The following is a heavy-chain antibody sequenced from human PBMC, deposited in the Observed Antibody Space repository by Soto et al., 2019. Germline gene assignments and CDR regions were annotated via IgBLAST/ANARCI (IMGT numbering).Heavy chain of an antibody. CDR1: GGSFSGYY. V-gene: IGHV4-34*01. Sequence: SETLSLTCAVHGGSFSGYYWSWIRQPPGKGLEWIGEINHSGSTNYNPSLKSRVTISVDTSKNQFSLKLSSVTAADTAVYYCARGGYSSSWYGGIYYYYYMDVWGKGTTVTVSS. CDR2: INHSGST. CDR3: ARGGYSSSWYGGIYYYYYMDV. D-gene: IGHD6-13*01. J-gene: IGHJ6*03.